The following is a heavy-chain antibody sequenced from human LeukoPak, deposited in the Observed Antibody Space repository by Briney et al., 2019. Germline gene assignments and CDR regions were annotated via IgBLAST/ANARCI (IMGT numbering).Heavy chain of an antibody. J-gene: IGHJ4*02. CDR2: ISSSGSTI. V-gene: IGHV3-48*04. CDR1: GFTFSSFS. Sequence: PGGSLRLSCAASGFTFSSFSMNWVRQTPGKGLEWVSYISSSGSTIYYADSVKGRFTISRDNAKNSLYLQMNSLRAEDTAVYYCARDFFLYSGYAGYWGQGTTVTVSS. D-gene: IGHD5-12*01. CDR3: ARDFFLYSGYAGY.